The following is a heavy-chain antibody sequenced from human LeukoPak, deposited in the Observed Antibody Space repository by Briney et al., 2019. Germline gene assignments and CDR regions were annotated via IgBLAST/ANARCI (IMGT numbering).Heavy chain of an antibody. CDR1: GGSFSGYY. J-gene: IGHJ4*02. CDR3: ARTEASYDSSGSHSD. V-gene: IGHV4-34*01. Sequence: SETLSLTCAVYGGSFSGYYLSWIRQPPGKGLEWIGEINHSGSTNYNPSLKSRVTISVDTSKNQFSLKLRSVTAADTAVYYCARTEASYDSSGSHSDWGQGTLVTVSS. CDR2: INHSGST. D-gene: IGHD3-22*01.